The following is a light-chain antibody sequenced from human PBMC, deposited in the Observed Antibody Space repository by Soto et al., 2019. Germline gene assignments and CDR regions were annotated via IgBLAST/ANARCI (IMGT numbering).Light chain of an antibody. J-gene: IGKJ5*01. CDR2: GAS. CDR3: QQANSFPIT. CDR1: QVISTW. V-gene: IGKV1-12*01. Sequence: DIQMTQSPSAMSASVGDRVTITFLASQVISTWLAWYQQKAGKAPNLLIYGASNLHSGVPSRFSGSGSGTNFTLTISSLQPEDFATYYCQQANSFPITFGQGTRLEI.